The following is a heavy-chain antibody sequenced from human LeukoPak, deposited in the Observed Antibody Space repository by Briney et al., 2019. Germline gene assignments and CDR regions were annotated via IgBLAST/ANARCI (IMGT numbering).Heavy chain of an antibody. J-gene: IGHJ4*02. CDR1: GFAFRSYG. D-gene: IGHD3-16*01. CDR3: AKALGGYDFDY. V-gene: IGHV3-23*01. Sequence: GGSLRLSCAASGFAFRSYGMSWVRQAPGEGLEWVSSLSGSGGSTYYADSVKGRFTISRDNSKNTLFLHMNSLRAEDTAVYYCAKALGGYDFDYWGQGILVTVSS. CDR2: LSGSGGST.